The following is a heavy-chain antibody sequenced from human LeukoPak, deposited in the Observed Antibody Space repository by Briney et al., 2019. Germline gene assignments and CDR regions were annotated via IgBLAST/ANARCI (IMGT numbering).Heavy chain of an antibody. J-gene: IGHJ5*02. CDR1: GFTFSSYA. CDR2: INSDGSST. D-gene: IGHD1-26*01. CDR3: VRGVGGDSRFDP. V-gene: IGHV3-74*01. Sequence: SGGSLRLSCAASGFTFSSYAMTWVRQAPGKGLVWVSRINSDGSSTRYADSVKGRFTISRDNAKNTLYLQMNSLRAEDTAVYYCVRGVGGDSRFDPWGQGTLVTVSS.